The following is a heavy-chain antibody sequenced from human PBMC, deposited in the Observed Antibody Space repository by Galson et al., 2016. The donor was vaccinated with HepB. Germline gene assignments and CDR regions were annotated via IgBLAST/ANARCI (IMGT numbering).Heavy chain of an antibody. CDR1: GASISGYY. D-gene: IGHD6-19*01. J-gene: IGHJ6*02. CDR3: ARDDSGGWYGFHYGMDV. Sequence: SLTCTVSGASISGYYLSWIRQPPGKGLEWIGYIYYNGRTNYNPSLKSRVTISVDTSKNQFSLKLSSVTAADTAVYYCARDDSGGWYGFHYGMDVWGQGTTVTVSS. CDR2: IYYNGRT. V-gene: IGHV4-59*01.